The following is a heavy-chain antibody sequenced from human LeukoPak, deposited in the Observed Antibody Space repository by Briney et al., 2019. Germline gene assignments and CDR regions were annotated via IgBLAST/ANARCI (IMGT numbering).Heavy chain of an antibody. D-gene: IGHD5-18*01. Sequence: PGGSLRLSCAASGFIFSNYWMSWVRQAPGKGLEWVANIKQDGSEKYYVDSVKGRFTISRDNAKNSLYLQMNSLRAEDTAVYYCARLFGYSYGYLYWGQGTLVTVSS. V-gene: IGHV3-7*01. CDR2: IKQDGSEK. CDR3: ARLFGYSYGYLY. CDR1: GFIFSNYW. J-gene: IGHJ4*02.